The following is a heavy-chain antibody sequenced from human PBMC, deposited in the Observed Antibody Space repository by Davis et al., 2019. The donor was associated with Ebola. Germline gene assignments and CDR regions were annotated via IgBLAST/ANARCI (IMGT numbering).Heavy chain of an antibody. CDR1: GGSISSHY. CDR3: ARGDDYPFYMDV. CDR2: IHYSGST. J-gene: IGHJ6*04. V-gene: IGHV4-59*11. Sequence: SETLSLTCTVSGGSISSHYWTWIRQPPGKGLEWIGHIHYSGSTHYNPSLKSRVTTSVDTSKNQFSLSLSSVTAADTAVYYCARGDDYPFYMDVWGKGTTVTVSS. D-gene: IGHD3-16*01.